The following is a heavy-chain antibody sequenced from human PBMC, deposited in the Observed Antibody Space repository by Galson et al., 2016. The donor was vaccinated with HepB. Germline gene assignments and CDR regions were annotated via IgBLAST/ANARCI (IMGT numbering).Heavy chain of an antibody. J-gene: IGHJ4*02. V-gene: IGHV3-74*01. CDR3: ARGQERPGITMVRGVIISPFDY. CDR1: GFTFSAYW. D-gene: IGHD3-10*01. Sequence: SLRLSCAASGFTFSAYWMHWVRQVPGKGLVWVAHINLDDSGSTYADPVKGRFTISRDNAKNTLYLQMNSLRAEDTAVYYCARGQERPGITMVRGVIISPFDYWGQGTLVTVSA. CDR2: INLDDSGS.